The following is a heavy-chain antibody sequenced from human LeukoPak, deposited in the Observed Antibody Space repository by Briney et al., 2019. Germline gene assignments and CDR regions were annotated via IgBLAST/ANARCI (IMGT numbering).Heavy chain of an antibody. CDR1: GFTFSSYA. D-gene: IGHD6-13*01. Sequence: GGSLRLSCAASGFTFSSYAMSWVRQAPGKGLEWVSAISGSGGSTYYADSVKGRFTISRDNPKNTLYLQMNSLRAEDTAVYYCAKSAAAAGTMYYYYYMDVWGKGTTVTVSS. CDR2: ISGSGGST. V-gene: IGHV3-23*01. CDR3: AKSAAAAGTMYYYYYMDV. J-gene: IGHJ6*03.